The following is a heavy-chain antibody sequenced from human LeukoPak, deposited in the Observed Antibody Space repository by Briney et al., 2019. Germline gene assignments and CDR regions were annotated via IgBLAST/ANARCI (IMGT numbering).Heavy chain of an antibody. CDR3: AKLLVVRASFDY. J-gene: IGHJ4*02. V-gene: IGHV3-49*04. CDR1: GFTFGDYA. D-gene: IGHD2-8*02. CDR2: IRSKAYGGTT. Sequence: GWSLRLSCTASGFTFGDYAMSWVRQAPGKGLEWVGFIRSKAYGGTTEYAASVKGRFTISRDNSKNTLYLQMNSLRAEDTAVYYCAKLLVVRASFDYWGQGTLVTVSS.